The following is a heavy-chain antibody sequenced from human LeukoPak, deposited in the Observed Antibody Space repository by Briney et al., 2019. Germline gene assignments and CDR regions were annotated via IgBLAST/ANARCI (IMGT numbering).Heavy chain of an antibody. CDR3: ARRAEYQPPNRFDP. CDR2: IYYSGST. Sequence: SETLSLTCTVSGGSISSSSYYWGWIRQPPGKGLEWIGSIYYSGSTYYNPSLKSRVTISVDTSKNQFSLKLSSVTAADTAVYYCARRAEYQPPNRFDPWGQGTLVTVSS. V-gene: IGHV4-39*01. CDR1: GGSISSSSYY. J-gene: IGHJ5*02. D-gene: IGHD2-2*01.